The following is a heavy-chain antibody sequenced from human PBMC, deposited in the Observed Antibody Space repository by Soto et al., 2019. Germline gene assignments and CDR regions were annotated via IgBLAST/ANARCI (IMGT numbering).Heavy chain of an antibody. CDR3: ARDGEAY. J-gene: IGHJ4*02. D-gene: IGHD2-21*01. V-gene: IGHV3-74*01. CDR2: INTDGSAA. CDR1: GFTFSKNW. Sequence: EVQLVESGGGLGQPGGSLRLSCAASGFTFSKNWMHWVRQVPGEGLVWVSRINTDGSAANYADSVKGRFTVSRDNAKNTKYLQMNSLRVEDTAVYYCARDGEAYWGQGTLVTVSS.